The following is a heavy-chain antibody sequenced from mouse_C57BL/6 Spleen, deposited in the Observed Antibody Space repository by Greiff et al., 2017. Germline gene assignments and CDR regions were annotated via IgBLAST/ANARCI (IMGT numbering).Heavy chain of an antibody. CDR1: GYAFSSYW. CDR3: AESGGYDKGRARGY. D-gene: IGHD2-2*01. CDR2: IYPGDGGT. J-gene: IGHJ4*01. Sequence: VQLQESGAELVKPGASVKISCKASGYAFSSYWMNWVKQRPGKGLEWIGQIYPGDGGTNYNGKFKGKATLTADKSSSPAYMQLSSLTSEDSAVYFCAESGGYDKGRARGYWGQGTTVTVSS. V-gene: IGHV1-80*01.